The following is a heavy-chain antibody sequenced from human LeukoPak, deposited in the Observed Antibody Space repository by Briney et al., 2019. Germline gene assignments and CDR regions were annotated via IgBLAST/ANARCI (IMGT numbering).Heavy chain of an antibody. D-gene: IGHD2-2*01. CDR2: MNPNSLNT. J-gene: IGHJ4*02. V-gene: IGHV1-8*01. CDR3: ARGIRNQLLSEY. Sequence: GASVKVSCKTSGYTFSSFDVIWVRQATGQGLERIGWMNPNSLNTGYAQKFRGRVTMTGDTSISTAYMELSSLISEDTAVYYCARGIRNQLLSEYWGQGSLVTVSS. CDR1: GYTFSSFD.